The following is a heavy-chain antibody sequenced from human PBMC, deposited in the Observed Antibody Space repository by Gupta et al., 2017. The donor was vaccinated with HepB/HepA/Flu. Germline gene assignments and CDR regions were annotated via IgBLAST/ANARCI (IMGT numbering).Heavy chain of an antibody. CDR1: GFSFDTYE. V-gene: IGHV3-48*03. D-gene: IGHD2/OR15-2a*01. CDR2: ITSSGNYV. J-gene: IGHJ6*02. CDR3: ARGELKNTYLNYSFDV. Sequence: GFSFDTYEMNWVRQAPGKGLEWISYITSSGNYVNYAESLKGRIVVSRDNAKNSLYLQINSLRDEDQAVYYCARGELKNTYLNYSFDVWGQGTTVTVSS.